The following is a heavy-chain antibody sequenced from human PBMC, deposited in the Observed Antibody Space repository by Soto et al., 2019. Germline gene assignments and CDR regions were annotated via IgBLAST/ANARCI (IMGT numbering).Heavy chain of an antibody. CDR2: ISAYNGNT. Sequence: QVQLVQSGAEVKKPGASVKVSCKASGYTFTSYGISWVRQAPGQGLEWMGWISAYNGNTNYAQKLQGIVTMTTDTSTSTAYSGLRSLRADHTAVYYCARDYGFGELFDPWGQGTLVTVSS. CDR1: GYTFTSYG. V-gene: IGHV1-18*01. D-gene: IGHD3-10*01. J-gene: IGHJ5*02. CDR3: ARDYGFGELFDP.